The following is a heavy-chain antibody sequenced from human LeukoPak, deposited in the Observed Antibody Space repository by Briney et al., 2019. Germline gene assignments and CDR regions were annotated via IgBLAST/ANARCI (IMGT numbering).Heavy chain of an antibody. D-gene: IGHD6-19*01. CDR2: ISSSSSYI. V-gene: IGHV3-21*01. J-gene: IGHJ5*02. CDR1: GFTFSSYS. Sequence: GGSLRLSCAASGFTFSSYSMNWVRQAPGKGLEWVSSISSSSSYIYYADSVKGRFTISRDNAKNSLYLQMNSLRAEDTAVYYCARDRVAGWPGFDPWGQGTLVTVSS. CDR3: ARDRVAGWPGFDP.